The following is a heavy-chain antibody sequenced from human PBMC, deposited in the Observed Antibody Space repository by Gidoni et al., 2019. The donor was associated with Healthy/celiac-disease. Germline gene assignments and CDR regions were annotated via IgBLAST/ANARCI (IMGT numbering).Heavy chain of an antibody. V-gene: IGHV3-23*01. CDR1: GFTFSSYA. CDR2: ISGSGGST. J-gene: IGHJ3*02. Sequence: EVQLLESGGGLVQPGGSLRRSCAASGFTFSSYAMTWVRQAPGKGLEWVSAISGSGGSTYYADSVKGRFTISRDNSKNTLYLQMNSLRAEDTAVYYCAKVRDGTYCGGDCYHDAFDIWGQGTMVTVSS. D-gene: IGHD2-21*02. CDR3: AKVRDGTYCGGDCYHDAFDI.